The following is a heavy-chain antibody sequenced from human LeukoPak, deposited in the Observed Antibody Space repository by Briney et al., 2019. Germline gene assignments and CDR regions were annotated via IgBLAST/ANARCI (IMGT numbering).Heavy chain of an antibody. V-gene: IGHV4-59*01. CDR3: AGDNDERVSALDI. D-gene: IGHD2-8*01. CDR2: IYYSGST. Sequence: GSLRLSCAVSVFTFSSYWLSWIRQPPGKGLEWIGYIYYSGSTNYNPYLQSRVTISVDTSKNQFSLKLSSVTAAGTAMYFHAGDNDERVSALDIWGPRKIFTVSS. CDR1: VFTFSSYW. J-gene: IGHJ3*02.